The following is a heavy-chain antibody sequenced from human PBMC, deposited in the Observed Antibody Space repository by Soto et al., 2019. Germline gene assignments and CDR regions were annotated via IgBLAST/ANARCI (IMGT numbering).Heavy chain of an antibody. CDR1: GGSFSGYY. Sequence: QVQLQQWGAGLLKPSETLSLTCAVYGGSFSGYYWSWIRQPPGKGLEWIGEINHSGSTNYNPSLKSRVTISVDTSKHQFSLKLSSVTAADTAVYYCARGPHWYFDLWGRGTLVTVSS. CDR2: INHSGST. J-gene: IGHJ2*01. CDR3: ARGPHWYFDL. V-gene: IGHV4-34*01.